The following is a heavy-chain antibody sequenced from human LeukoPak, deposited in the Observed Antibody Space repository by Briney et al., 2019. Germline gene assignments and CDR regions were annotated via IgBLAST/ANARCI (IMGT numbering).Heavy chain of an antibody. D-gene: IGHD2-21*01. Sequence: GGSLRLSCAASGFTFSSYAMHWVRQAPGKGLEWVAVISYDGSNKYYADSVKGRFTISRDNSKNTLYLQMNSLRAEDTAVYYCARDQVIAPIRYGMDVWGQGTTVTVSS. J-gene: IGHJ6*02. CDR3: ARDQVIAPIRYGMDV. V-gene: IGHV3-30-3*01. CDR1: GFTFSSYA. CDR2: ISYDGSNK.